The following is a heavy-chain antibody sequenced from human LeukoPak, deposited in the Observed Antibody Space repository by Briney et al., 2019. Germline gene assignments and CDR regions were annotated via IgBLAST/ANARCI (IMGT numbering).Heavy chain of an antibody. CDR2: IYSGGST. Sequence: GGSLRLSCAASGFTVDSNYMIWVRQAPGKGLEWVSVIYSGGSTYYADSVKGRFTISRDNSKNTLHLQMNSLRAEDTAVYYCAKEAVAGTLDHWGQGTLVTVSS. V-gene: IGHV3-66*01. D-gene: IGHD6-19*01. J-gene: IGHJ4*02. CDR3: AKEAVAGTLDH. CDR1: GFTVDSNY.